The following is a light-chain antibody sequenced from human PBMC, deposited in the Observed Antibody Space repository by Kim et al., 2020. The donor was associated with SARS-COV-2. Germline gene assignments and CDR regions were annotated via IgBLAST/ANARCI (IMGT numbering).Light chain of an antibody. V-gene: IGKV3-11*01. CDR2: DAS. J-gene: IGKJ5*01. CDR1: QSVGSY. CDR3: HHRSDWPRGA. Sequence: SPGDRATLSCRASQSVGSYFAWYQQKPGQPPRLLIYDASVRATGVPARFRGGGYGTDFTLTIDSLEPEDFVLYYCHHRSDWPRGAFGQGTRLEIK.